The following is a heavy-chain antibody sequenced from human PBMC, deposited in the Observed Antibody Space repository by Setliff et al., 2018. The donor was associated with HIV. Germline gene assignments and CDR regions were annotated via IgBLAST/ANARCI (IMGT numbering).Heavy chain of an antibody. CDR2: IRQDGSEK. V-gene: IGHV3-7*03. Sequence: GGSLRLSCAASGFIFSNYWTSWVRQAPGKGLEWVANIRQDGSEKYYVDSVRGRFTISRDNAENSLYLRMNSLRAEDTAVYYCARTYYGGNYWGQGALVTVSS. D-gene: IGHD4-17*01. J-gene: IGHJ4*02. CDR3: ARTYYGGNY. CDR1: GFIFSNYW.